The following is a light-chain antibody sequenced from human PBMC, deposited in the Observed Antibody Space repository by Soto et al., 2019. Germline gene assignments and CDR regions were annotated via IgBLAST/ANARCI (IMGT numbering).Light chain of an antibody. Sequence: EIVLTQSPATVSLSPGERATISCRATKTVSGFLAWYQQKPGQPPRLLIYDVSRRATGIPVRFSGSGSGTDFTLTISSMEPEDFAGYYCQQRSDWPPMYTFGQGTRLESK. CDR3: QQRSDWPPMYT. CDR2: DVS. V-gene: IGKV3-11*01. CDR1: KTVSGF. J-gene: IGKJ2*01.